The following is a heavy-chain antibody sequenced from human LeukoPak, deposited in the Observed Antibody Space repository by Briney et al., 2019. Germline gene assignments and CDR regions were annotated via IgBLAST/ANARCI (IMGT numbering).Heavy chain of an antibody. V-gene: IGHV3-30*18. CDR3: AKPLAVGFDY. D-gene: IGHD2-15*01. Sequence: GGSLRLSCAASGFTFSSYGMHWVRQAPGKGLEWVAVISYDGSNKYYADSVKGRFTISGDNSKNTLYLQMNSLRAEDTAVYYCAKPLAVGFDYWGQGTLVTVSS. J-gene: IGHJ4*02. CDR2: ISYDGSNK. CDR1: GFTFSSYG.